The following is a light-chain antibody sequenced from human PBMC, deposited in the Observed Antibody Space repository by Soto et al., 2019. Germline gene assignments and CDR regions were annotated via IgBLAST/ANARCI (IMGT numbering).Light chain of an antibody. Sequence: QSVLTRPRSVSGAPGQAVTISCTGTSSDVGGYNYVSWYQQHPGKAPKLVIYDVSKRPSGVPDRFSGSKSGNTASLTISGLQAEDEADYYCCSYAGSYPLYVFGTGTKVPVL. CDR1: SSDVGGYNY. V-gene: IGLV2-11*01. J-gene: IGLJ1*01. CDR2: DVS. CDR3: CSYAGSYPLYV.